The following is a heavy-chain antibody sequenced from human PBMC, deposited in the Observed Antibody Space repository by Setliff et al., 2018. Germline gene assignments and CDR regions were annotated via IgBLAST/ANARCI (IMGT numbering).Heavy chain of an antibody. D-gene: IGHD5-18*01. CDR2: INDSGST. J-gene: IGHJ6*03. V-gene: IGHV4-39*01. Sequence: LSLTCSVSGGSIRGSSYFWGWIRQPPGEGLEWIGNINDSGSTYYNPSLRSRVTISVDRSKNQVFLRMTSVTAADTSFYYCARMGTDYIMTRVNSYQYYFYMDVWGKGTTVTVS. CDR3: ARMGTDYIMTRVNSYQYYFYMDV. CDR1: GGSIRGSSYF.